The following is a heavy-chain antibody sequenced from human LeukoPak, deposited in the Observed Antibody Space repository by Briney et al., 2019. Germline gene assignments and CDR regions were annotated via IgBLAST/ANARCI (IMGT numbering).Heavy chain of an antibody. V-gene: IGHV1-46*01. CDR3: ARVIAAAGYYYYGMDV. CDR1: GYTFTSYY. CDR2: INPSGGST. Sequence: ASVKVSCKASGYTFTSYYMHWVRQAPGQGLEWMGIINPSGGSTSYAQKFQGRVTMTRDTSTSTVYMELSSLRSEDTAVYYCARVIAAAGYYYYGMDVWGQGTTVTVSS. D-gene: IGHD6-13*01. J-gene: IGHJ6*02.